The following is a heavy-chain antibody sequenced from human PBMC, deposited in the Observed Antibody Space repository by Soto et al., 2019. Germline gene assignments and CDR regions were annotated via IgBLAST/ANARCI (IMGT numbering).Heavy chain of an antibody. CDR1: GFTFSSYA. V-gene: IGHV3-23*01. J-gene: IGHJ6*02. CDR3: AKDLFSAAAGNYYYYYGMDV. CDR2: ISGSGGST. Sequence: PGGSLRISCAASGFTFSSYAMSWARQAPGKGLEWVSAISGSGGSTCYADSVKGRFTISRDNSKNTLYLQMNSLRAEDTAVYYCAKDLFSAAAGNYYYYYGMDVWGQGTKVTVSS. D-gene: IGHD6-13*01.